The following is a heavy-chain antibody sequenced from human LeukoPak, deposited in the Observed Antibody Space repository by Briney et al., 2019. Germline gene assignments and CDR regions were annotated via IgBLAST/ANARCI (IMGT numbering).Heavy chain of an antibody. Sequence: GGSLRLSCAASGFTFSSYSMNWVRQAPGKGLEWVSSISSSSSYIYYADSVKGRFTISRDNAKNSLYLQMNSLRAEDTAVYYCARDFPYVGWGDYYYYGMDVWGQGTTVTVSS. D-gene: IGHD3-10*01. CDR3: ARDFPYVGWGDYYYYGMDV. CDR2: ISSSSSYI. V-gene: IGHV3-21*01. J-gene: IGHJ6*02. CDR1: GFTFSSYS.